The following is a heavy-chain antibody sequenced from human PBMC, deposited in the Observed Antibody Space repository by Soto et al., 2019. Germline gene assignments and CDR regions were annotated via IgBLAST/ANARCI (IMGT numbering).Heavy chain of an antibody. D-gene: IGHD2-15*01. Sequence: ASVKVSCKASGYTFTNYDINWVRQATGQGPERMGWMNPHSGNTGYAQKFQGRITMTRDTSIRTAYMELDSLTSDDKAVYYCEAYCGGGSFYVYWGQGTRVTVSS. V-gene: IGHV1-8*01. CDR3: EAYCGGGSFYVY. CDR2: MNPHSGNT. J-gene: IGHJ4*02. CDR1: GYTFTNYD.